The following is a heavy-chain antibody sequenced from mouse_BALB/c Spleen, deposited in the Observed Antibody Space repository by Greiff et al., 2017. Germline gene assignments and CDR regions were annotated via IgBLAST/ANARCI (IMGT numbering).Heavy chain of an antibody. V-gene: IGHV2-9*02. CDR1: GFSLPRSG. Sequence: FQRLASDPGLLAPSQSLSIPCPFSGFSLPRSGVHWFRQPPGKGLEWLGVIWAGGSTNYNSALMSRLSISKDNSKSQVFLKMNSLQTDDTAMYYCARDGSGLGPNAMDYWGQGTSVTGAS. CDR3: ARDGSGLGPNAMDY. D-gene: IGHD4-1*01. CDR2: IWAGGST. J-gene: IGHJ4*01.